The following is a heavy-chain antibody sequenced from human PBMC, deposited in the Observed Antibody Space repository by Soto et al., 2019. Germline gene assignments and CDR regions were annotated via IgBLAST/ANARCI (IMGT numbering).Heavy chain of an antibody. Sequence: QVQLLESGPGLVKPSETLSLTCTIYGGSISSYFWSWIRQPPGKGLEWIGYIHYSGTTVYSPSPKSRVTTPIDTSENQFTLNLTSVTAADTAVYYCARDTGSYYLASWGQGSLVTVSS. J-gene: IGHJ4*02. CDR3: ARDTGSYYLAS. D-gene: IGHD1-26*01. CDR1: GGSISSYF. V-gene: IGHV4-59*01. CDR2: IHYSGTT.